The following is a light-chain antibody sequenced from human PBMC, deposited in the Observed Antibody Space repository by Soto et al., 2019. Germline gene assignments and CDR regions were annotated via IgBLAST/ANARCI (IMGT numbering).Light chain of an antibody. CDR2: VAS. CDR3: QQGNSFPVT. V-gene: IGKV1-12*01. Sequence: IHMTKSPSSVSASVGDRVTVTCRASQGISSWLAWYQQKPGKGPKLLIYVASTLQSGVPSRFSGSGSGTDYTLTISSLQPEDFATYYCQQGNSFPVTFGHGTRLEIK. J-gene: IGKJ5*01. CDR1: QGISSW.